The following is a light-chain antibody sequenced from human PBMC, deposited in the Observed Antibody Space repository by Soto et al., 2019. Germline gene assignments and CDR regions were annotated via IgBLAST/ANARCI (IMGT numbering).Light chain of an antibody. V-gene: IGKV1-9*01. J-gene: IGKJ5*01. CDR1: DDITNY. Sequence: IPLTQSPYCLSASVGDKVTVTFRASDDITNYLAWYQQKAGKAPKLLIYDASTLYSGVPSRFSGSGSGTDFSLTISNLQPEDFATYYCQQSFSVPPTFGQGTRLEIK. CDR3: QQSFSVPPT. CDR2: DAS.